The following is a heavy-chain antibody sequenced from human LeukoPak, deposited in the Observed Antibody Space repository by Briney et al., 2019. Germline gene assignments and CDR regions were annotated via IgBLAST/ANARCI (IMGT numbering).Heavy chain of an antibody. D-gene: IGHD3-10*01. J-gene: IGHJ4*02. Sequence: PGRSLRLSCAASGFTFDDYAMHWVRQAPGKGLVWVSRINSDGSSTSYADSVKGRFTISRDNAKNTLYLQMNSLRVEDTAVYYCAREWSGFGELPDYWGQGTLVTVSS. CDR1: GFTFDDYA. V-gene: IGHV3-74*01. CDR2: INSDGSST. CDR3: AREWSGFGELPDY.